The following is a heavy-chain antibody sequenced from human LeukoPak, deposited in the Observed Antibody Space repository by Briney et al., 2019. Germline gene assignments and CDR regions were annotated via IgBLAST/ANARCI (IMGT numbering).Heavy chain of an antibody. V-gene: IGHV4-61*02. CDR1: GGSISSGSYY. CDR2: IYTSGST. J-gene: IGHJ4*02. Sequence: PSQTLSLTCTVSGGSISSGSYYWSWIRQPAGKGLAWIGRIYTSGSTNYNPSLKSRVTISVDTSKNQFSLKLSSVTAADTAVYYCARGRSGYCSSTSCYTYYFDYWGQGPLVTVSS. D-gene: IGHD2-2*02. CDR3: ARGRSGYCSSTSCYTYYFDY.